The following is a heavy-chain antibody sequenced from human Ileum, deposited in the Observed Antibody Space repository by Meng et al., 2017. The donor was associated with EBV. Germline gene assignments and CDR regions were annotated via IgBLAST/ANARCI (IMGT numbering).Heavy chain of an antibody. CDR2: IYYLGNT. Sequence: PLRGRGPGLWNPPSTLSPTCTVSGGFVVMAVYLWTWIRQPPGKGLEWIGNIYYLGNTNYNPSLKSRLTISVDTSKNQFYLRLSPVTAADTAMYYCARDPNPGYCSGGGCFDLGQGTLVTVSS. J-gene: IGHJ4*02. D-gene: IGHD2-15*01. CDR1: GGFVVMAVYL. CDR3: ARDPNPGYCSGGGCFD. V-gene: IGHV4-61*08.